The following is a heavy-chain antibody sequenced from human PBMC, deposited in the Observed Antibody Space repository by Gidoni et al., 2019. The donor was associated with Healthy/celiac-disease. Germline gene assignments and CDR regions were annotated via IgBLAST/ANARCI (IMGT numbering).Heavy chain of an antibody. CDR3: ARDADPMVQGVGGMDV. J-gene: IGHJ6*02. CDR1: GASISSGGYY. V-gene: IGHV4-31*03. D-gene: IGHD3-10*01. Sequence: QLQLQESGPGLVKPSHTLSLTCTFSGASISSGGYYWSWIRQHPGKGLEWIGYIYYSGSTYYNPSLKSRVTISVDTSKNQFSLKLSSVTAADTAVYYCARDADPMVQGVGGMDVWGQGTTVTVSS. CDR2: IYYSGST.